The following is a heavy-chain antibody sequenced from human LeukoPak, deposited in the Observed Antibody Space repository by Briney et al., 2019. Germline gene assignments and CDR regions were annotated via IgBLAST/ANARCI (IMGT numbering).Heavy chain of an antibody. D-gene: IGHD6-19*01. CDR3: ASVLGSSGWYGIDY. CDR2: ISYDGSNK. Sequence: GGSLRLSCAASGFTFSSYGMHWVRQAPGKGLEWVAVISYDGSNKHYADSVKGRFTISRDNSKNTLYLQMNSLRAEDTAVYYCASVLGSSGWYGIDYWGQGTLVTVSS. CDR1: GFTFSSYG. J-gene: IGHJ4*02. V-gene: IGHV3-30*03.